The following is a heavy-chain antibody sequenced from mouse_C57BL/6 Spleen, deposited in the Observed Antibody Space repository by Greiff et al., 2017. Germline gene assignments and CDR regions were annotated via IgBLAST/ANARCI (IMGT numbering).Heavy chain of an antibody. Sequence: QVQLKQPGAELVKPGASVKLSCKASGYTFTSYWMHWVKQRPGQGLEWIGMIHPNSGSTNYNEKFKSKATLTVDKSSSTAYMQLSSLTSEDSAVYYCARGGYGEGYFDYWGQGTTLTVSS. V-gene: IGHV1-64*01. D-gene: IGHD1-1*01. CDR2: IHPNSGST. CDR1: GYTFTSYW. CDR3: ARGGYGEGYFDY. J-gene: IGHJ2*01.